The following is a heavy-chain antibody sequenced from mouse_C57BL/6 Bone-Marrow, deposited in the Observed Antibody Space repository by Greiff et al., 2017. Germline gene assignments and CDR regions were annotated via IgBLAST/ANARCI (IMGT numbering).Heavy chain of an antibody. D-gene: IGHD1-1*01. Sequence: VQLQQSEAELVRPGTSVKVSCKASGYAFTNYLIEWVKQRPGQGLEWIGVINPGSGGTNYNEKFKGKATLTADKSSSTAYMQLSSLTSEDSAVYFCARSGGATVVPCDVGGTGTTVTVSS. CDR3: ARSGGATVVPCDV. CDR1: GYAFTNYL. V-gene: IGHV1-54*01. J-gene: IGHJ1*03. CDR2: INPGSGGT.